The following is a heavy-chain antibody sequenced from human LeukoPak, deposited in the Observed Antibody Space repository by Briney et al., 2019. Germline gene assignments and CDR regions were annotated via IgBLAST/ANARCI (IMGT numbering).Heavy chain of an antibody. CDR1: GYTFTSYD. V-gene: IGHV1-8*01. D-gene: IGHD3-10*01. CDR3: AKGLGWSYPYGMDV. CDR2: MNPNSGNT. Sequence: ASVKVSRKASGYTFTSYDINWVRQATGQGLEWMGWMNPNSGNTGYAQKFQGRVTMTRNTSISTAYMELSSLRAEDTAVYYCAKGLGWSYPYGMDVWGQGTTVTVSS. J-gene: IGHJ6*02.